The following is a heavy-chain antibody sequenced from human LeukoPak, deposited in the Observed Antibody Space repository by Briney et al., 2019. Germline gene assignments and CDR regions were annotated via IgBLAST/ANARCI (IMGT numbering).Heavy chain of an antibody. Sequence: ASVKVSCKASGYTFTSYGISWVRQAPGQGLEWMGWISAYNGNTNYAQKLQGRVTMTTDTSTSTAYMELRSLRSDDTAVYYCASVSSGWYKYYFDYWGQGTLVTVSS. D-gene: IGHD6-19*01. CDR2: ISAYNGNT. CDR1: GYTFTSYG. V-gene: IGHV1-18*01. J-gene: IGHJ4*02. CDR3: ASVSSGWYKYYFDY.